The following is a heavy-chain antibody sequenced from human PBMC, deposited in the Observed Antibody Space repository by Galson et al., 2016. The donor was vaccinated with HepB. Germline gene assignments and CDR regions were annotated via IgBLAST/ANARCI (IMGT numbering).Heavy chain of an antibody. V-gene: IGHV3-21*06. CDR3: ARWSRGTWISLGF. Sequence: SLRLSCAASGFNFSTFTVNWVRQVPGKGLEWVSSISSSSLYIYYADSLRGRFTVSRDNSKNSLFLQMNSLGAEDTAIYYCARWSRGTWISLGFWGQGTLVTVSS. D-gene: IGHD2-15*01. CDR1: GFNFSTFT. J-gene: IGHJ4*02. CDR2: ISSSSLYI.